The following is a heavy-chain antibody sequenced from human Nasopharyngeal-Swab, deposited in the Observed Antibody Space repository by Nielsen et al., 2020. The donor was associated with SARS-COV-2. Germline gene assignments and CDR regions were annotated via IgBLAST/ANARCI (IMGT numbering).Heavy chain of an antibody. CDR3: ASSQPGRSSTQNDAFDV. J-gene: IGHJ3*01. V-gene: IGHV4-31*03. Sequence: SETLSLTCTVSGGAISSPGFSWSWVRQYPGKGLEWIAYIYYSGSTYSNPSLKSRVVISADTSPNQFSLKLNFLTAADTAVYYCASSQPGRSSTQNDAFDVWGQGTVVTVSS. CDR2: IYYSGST. D-gene: IGHD6-13*01. CDR1: GGAISSPGFS.